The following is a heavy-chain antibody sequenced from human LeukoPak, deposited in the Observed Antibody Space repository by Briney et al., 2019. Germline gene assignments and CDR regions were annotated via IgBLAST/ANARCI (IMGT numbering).Heavy chain of an antibody. D-gene: IGHD3-22*01. CDR2: IYYSGST. Sequence: PSETLSLTCTVSGGSISSYYWSWIRQPPGKGLEWIGYIYYSGSTNYNPSLKSRVTISVDTSKNQFSLKLSSVTAADTAVYYCARARTQPNSSGYKGAFDYWGQGTLVTVSS. CDR1: GGSISSYY. CDR3: ARARTQPNSSGYKGAFDY. J-gene: IGHJ4*02. V-gene: IGHV4-59*01.